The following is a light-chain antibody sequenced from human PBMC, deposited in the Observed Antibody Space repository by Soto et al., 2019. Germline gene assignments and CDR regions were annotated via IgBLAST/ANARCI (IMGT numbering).Light chain of an antibody. CDR3: CSYAGSNTFWV. V-gene: IGLV2-23*03. CDR1: SNDVGSYNL. Sequence: QSALTQPASVSGSPGQSITISCIGTSNDVGSYNLVSWYQQHPGKAPTLIIYEGTQRPSGVSDRFSGAKSDNTASLTISGLQAEDEADYHCCSYAGSNTFWVFGGGTKLTVL. CDR2: EGT. J-gene: IGLJ3*02.